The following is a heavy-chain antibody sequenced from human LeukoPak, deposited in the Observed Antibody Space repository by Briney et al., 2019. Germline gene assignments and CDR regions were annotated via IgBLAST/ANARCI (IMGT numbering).Heavy chain of an antibody. D-gene: IGHD2-2*01. V-gene: IGHV3-33*06. CDR2: IWYDGSNK. CDR1: GFTFSSYG. CDR3: AKDLLPSSTSCLPDY. Sequence: GGSLRLSCAASGFTFSSYGMHWVRQAPGKGLEWVAVIWYDGSNKYYADSVKGRFTISRDNSKNTLYLQMNSLRAEDTAVYYCAKDLLPSSTSCLPDYWGQGTLVTVSS. J-gene: IGHJ4*02.